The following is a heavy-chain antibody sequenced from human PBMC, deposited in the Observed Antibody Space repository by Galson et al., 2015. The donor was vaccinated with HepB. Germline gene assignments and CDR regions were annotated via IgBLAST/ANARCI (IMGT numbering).Heavy chain of an antibody. D-gene: IGHD3-10*01. CDR1: GGSISSDDLY. CDR3: ARGPKEFVYYFDS. J-gene: IGHJ4*02. CDR2: VSYTGST. V-gene: IGHV4-31*03. Sequence: TLSLTCTVSGGSISSDDLYWSWIRQYPGKGLEWIGYVSYTGSTHYNQALKSRLSISVDTSQTQFSLRLSSVTAADTAVYYCARGPKEFVYYFDSWGQGTLVTVSS.